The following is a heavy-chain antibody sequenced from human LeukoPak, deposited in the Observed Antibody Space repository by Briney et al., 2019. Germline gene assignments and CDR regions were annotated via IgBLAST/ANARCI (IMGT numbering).Heavy chain of an antibody. D-gene: IGHD5-12*01. J-gene: IGHJ5*02. V-gene: IGHV3-23*01. CDR3: ATSGYLGYDHPS. Sequence: GGSLRLSCTASGFTFSNHAMAWVRQAPGKGLEWVSVARGNNADTSYADSVKGRFTISRDNSKNTLNLQMNNLRPDDTAIYYCATSGYLGYDHPSWGQGALVTVSS. CDR1: GFTFSNHA. CDR2: ARGNNADT.